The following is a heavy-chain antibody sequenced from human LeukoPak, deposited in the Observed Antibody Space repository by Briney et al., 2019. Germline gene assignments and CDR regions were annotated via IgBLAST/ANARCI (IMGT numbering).Heavy chain of an antibody. CDR1: GFTFSSYG. J-gene: IGHJ4*02. V-gene: IGHV3-30*18. CDR3: AKDRLPYGSGTFHGGLDY. D-gene: IGHD3-10*01. CDR2: ISYDGSNK. Sequence: PGGSLRLSCAASGFTFSSYGMHWVRQAPGKGLEWVAVISYDGSNKYYADSVKGRFTISRDNSKNTLYLQMNSLRAEDTAVYYCAKDRLPYGSGTFHGGLDYWGQGTLVTVSS.